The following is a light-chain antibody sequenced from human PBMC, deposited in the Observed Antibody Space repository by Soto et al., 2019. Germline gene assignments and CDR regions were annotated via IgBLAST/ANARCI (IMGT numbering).Light chain of an antibody. CDR2: DVS. Sequence: QSALTQPASVSGSPGQSITLSCTGTSSDVGGYNYVSWYQQHPGKAPKLMIYDVSNRPSGVSNRFSGSKSGNTASLTSSGLQAEDAADYYCCSYTGRSTPVVFGGGTKLTVL. V-gene: IGLV2-14*03. J-gene: IGLJ2*01. CDR3: CSYTGRSTPVV. CDR1: SSDVGGYNY.